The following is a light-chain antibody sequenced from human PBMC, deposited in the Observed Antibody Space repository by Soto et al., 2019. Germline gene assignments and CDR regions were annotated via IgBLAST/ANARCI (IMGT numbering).Light chain of an antibody. J-gene: IGKJ1*01. V-gene: IGKV1-5*01. CDR2: DAS. CDR3: QQYNTYST. CDR1: QSISGL. Sequence: DIQMTQSPSTLSASVGDRVTITCRASQSISGLLAWYQQKPGKAPKLLIYDASSLESGVPSRFSGSGSGTEFTLTISSLQPDDFATYYCQQYNTYSTFGQGTKVDI.